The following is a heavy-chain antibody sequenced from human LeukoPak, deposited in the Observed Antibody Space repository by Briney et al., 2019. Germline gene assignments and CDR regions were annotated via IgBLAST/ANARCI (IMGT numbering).Heavy chain of an antibody. V-gene: IGHV1-3*01. CDR1: GYTFTSYA. D-gene: IGHD3-16*01. Sequence: ASVKVSCKASGYTFTSYAMHWVRQAPGQRLEWMGWINAGNGNTKYSQKFQGRVTITRDTSASTAYMELSSLRSEDTAVYYCAREGRWGPSFDYWGQGTLVAVSS. J-gene: IGHJ4*02. CDR3: AREGRWGPSFDY. CDR2: INAGNGNT.